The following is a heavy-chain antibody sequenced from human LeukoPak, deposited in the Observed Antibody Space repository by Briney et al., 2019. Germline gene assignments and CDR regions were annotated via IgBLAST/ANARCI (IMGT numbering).Heavy chain of an antibody. CDR3: ARGLSDSWFYFAS. J-gene: IGHJ4*02. D-gene: IGHD6-13*01. CDR1: GFTFSSNW. V-gene: IGHV3-74*01. CDR2: INYDGTSI. Sequence: GGCLRLSCTASGFTFSSNWMHWVRPVPGKGPVWVSRINYDGTSISYAESVKGRFTISRDNAKNTLYLQMNSLRAEDTAVYHCARGLSDSWFYFASWGQGTLVTVSS.